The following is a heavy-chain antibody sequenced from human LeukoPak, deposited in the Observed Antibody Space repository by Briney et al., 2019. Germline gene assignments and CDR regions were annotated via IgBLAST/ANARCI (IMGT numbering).Heavy chain of an antibody. CDR3: ARVSLVRGAPDYYFDY. J-gene: IGHJ4*02. V-gene: IGHV4-39*07. Sequence: SETLSLTYTVSGGSISSTNYYWGWIRQPPGKGLEWIGTIYYSGSTYYNPSLKSRVTISVDTSKNQFSLKLSSVTAADTAVYYCARVSLVRGAPDYYFDYWGQGTLVTVSS. CDR1: GGSISSTNYY. CDR2: IYYSGST. D-gene: IGHD3-10*01.